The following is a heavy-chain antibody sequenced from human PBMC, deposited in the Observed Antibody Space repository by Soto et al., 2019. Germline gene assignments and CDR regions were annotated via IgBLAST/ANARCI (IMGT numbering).Heavy chain of an antibody. J-gene: IGHJ6*02. V-gene: IGHV4-4*02. Sequence: LWSWARQPPGKGLEWIGEIYHIGSTNYNPSLKSRVTISVDKSKNQFSLKLSSVTAADTAVYYCATDPRYYGMDVWGQGTTVTVSS. CDR3: ATDPRYYGMDV. CDR2: IYHIGST. CDR1: L.